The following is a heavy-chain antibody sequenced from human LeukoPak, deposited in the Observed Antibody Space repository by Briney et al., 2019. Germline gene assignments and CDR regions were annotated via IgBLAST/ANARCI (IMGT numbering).Heavy chain of an antibody. J-gene: IGHJ5*02. Sequence: ASVRVSCKTSGGTFNNSAISWVRQAPGQGLECLGGIMPLFGTAGYAQKFQGRVTITKDESTRTVYLELTSLTSDDTAVYYCARDVHGDYGSGWYDPWGQGTLVSVSS. CDR3: ARDVHGDYGSGWYDP. D-gene: IGHD4-17*01. V-gene: IGHV1-69*05. CDR1: GGTFNNSA. CDR2: IMPLFGTA.